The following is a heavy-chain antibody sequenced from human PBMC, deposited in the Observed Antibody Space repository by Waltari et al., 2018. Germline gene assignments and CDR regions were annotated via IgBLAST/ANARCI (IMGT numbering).Heavy chain of an antibody. CDR2: IKQDGTEK. Sequence: EVQLVESGGGLVQPGGSLRVSCAASGFTFSSYWMTWVRQAPGKGLEWVANIKQDGTEKLYVDAVRCRFTISRDNAKKSLYLQRNTLRAEDTAVYYCVRGRGMDVWGQGTTVTVSS. CDR1: GFTFSSYW. V-gene: IGHV3-7*01. CDR3: VRGRGMDV. J-gene: IGHJ6*02.